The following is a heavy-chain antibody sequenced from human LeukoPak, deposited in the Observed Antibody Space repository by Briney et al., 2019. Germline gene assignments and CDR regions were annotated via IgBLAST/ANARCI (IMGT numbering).Heavy chain of an antibody. CDR2: INPNSGGT. J-gene: IGHJ4*02. CDR3: ARANDFWSGYENY. CDR1: GYTFTGYY. V-gene: IGHV1-2*02. D-gene: IGHD3-3*01. Sequence: ASVKVSCKASGYTFTGYYMHWVRQAPGQGLEWMGWINPNSGGTNYAQKFQGRVTMTRDTSTSTVYMELSSLRSEDTAVYYCARANDFWSGYENYWGQGTLVTVSS.